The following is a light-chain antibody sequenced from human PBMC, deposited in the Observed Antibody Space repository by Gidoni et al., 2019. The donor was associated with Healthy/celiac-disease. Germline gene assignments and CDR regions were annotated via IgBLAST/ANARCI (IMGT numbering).Light chain of an antibody. CDR3: QQYYSTPWT. J-gene: IGKJ1*01. CDR1: QSVLYSSNNKNY. CDR2: WAS. Sequence: DIVMTQSPDSLAVSLGERATINCKSSQSVLYSSNNKNYLAWYQQKPGQPLKLLIYWASTRESGVPDRFIGSGSGTDFTLTISSLQAEDVAVYYCQQYYSTPWTFGQGTKVEIK. V-gene: IGKV4-1*01.